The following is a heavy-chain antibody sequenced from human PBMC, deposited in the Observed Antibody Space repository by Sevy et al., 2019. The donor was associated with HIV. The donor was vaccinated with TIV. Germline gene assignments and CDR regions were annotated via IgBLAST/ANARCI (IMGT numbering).Heavy chain of an antibody. CDR2: ISYDGSNK. J-gene: IGHJ6*02. Sequence: GGSLRLSCAASGFTFSSYAMHWVRQAPGKGLEWVAVISYDGSNKYYADSVKGRFTISRDNSKNTQYLQMNSLRAEYTAVYYCARDRVRGVALYYDGMDVWGQGTTVTVSS. V-gene: IGHV3-30-3*01. CDR1: GFTFSSYA. CDR3: ARDRVRGVALYYDGMDV. D-gene: IGHD3-10*01.